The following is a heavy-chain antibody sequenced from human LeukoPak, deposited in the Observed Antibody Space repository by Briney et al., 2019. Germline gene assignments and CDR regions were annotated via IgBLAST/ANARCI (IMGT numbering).Heavy chain of an antibody. CDR3: ARVEWELLRAFDI. CDR2: IYYGGST. D-gene: IGHD1-26*01. CDR1: GGSISSSSYY. Sequence: SETLSLTCTVSGGSISSSSYYWGWIRQPPGKGLEWVGSIYYGGSTYYNPSLKSRVTISVDTSKNQFSLKLSSVTAADTAVYYCARVEWELLRAFDIWGQGTMVTVSS. V-gene: IGHV4-39*07. J-gene: IGHJ3*02.